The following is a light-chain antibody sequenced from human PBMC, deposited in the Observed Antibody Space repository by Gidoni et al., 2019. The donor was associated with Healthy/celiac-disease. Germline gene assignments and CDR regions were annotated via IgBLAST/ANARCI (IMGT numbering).Light chain of an antibody. CDR2: DVS. CDR3: SSYTSSSTVV. V-gene: IGLV2-14*01. Sequence: QSALTQPASVSGAPGQSITNYCTGTSTDVGDYTDVSCDPQHPGQAPKLRSYDVSKRPSGVSNRFSGSKSGNTASLTISGLQAEDEADYYCSSYTSSSTVVFGGGTKLTVL. J-gene: IGLJ2*01. CDR1: STDVGDYTD.